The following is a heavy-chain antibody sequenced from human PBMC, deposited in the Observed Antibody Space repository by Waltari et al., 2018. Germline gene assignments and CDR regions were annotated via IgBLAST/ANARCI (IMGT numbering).Heavy chain of an antibody. Sequence: QVQLVESGGGLVNPGGSLRLSCAASGFSFSDYYMPWIRQAPGKGLEWIAYISSRDNIIYHADSVKGRFTISRDNSKNTLYLQMNNLRAEDTAVYYCARDFRDRTASYYVFKLDYWGQGTLVTVSS. CDR3: ARDFRDRTASYYVFKLDY. J-gene: IGHJ4*02. CDR2: ISSRDNII. V-gene: IGHV3-11*04. CDR1: GFSFSDYY. D-gene: IGHD3-16*01.